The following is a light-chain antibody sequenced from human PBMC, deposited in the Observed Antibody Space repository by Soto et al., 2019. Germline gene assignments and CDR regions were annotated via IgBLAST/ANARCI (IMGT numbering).Light chain of an antibody. CDR1: QPVSDN. CDR3: QQYDQWPIT. J-gene: IGKJ5*01. CDR2: GAS. V-gene: IGKV3-15*01. Sequence: EVVMTQSPANLSVSPGVGATLSCWGSQPVSDNLAWYQQKPGQAPRLLIYGASARALGIPDRFSGSGSGTEFSFTVTSLQSEDFAVYYCQQYDQWPITFGQGTRLEIK.